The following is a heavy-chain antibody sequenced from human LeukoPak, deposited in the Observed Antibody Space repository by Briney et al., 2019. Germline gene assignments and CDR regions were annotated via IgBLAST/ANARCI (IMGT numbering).Heavy chain of an antibody. CDR2: IYYSGST. V-gene: IGHV4-59*01. CDR3: ARDNGGNFDY. CDR1: GGSINSYY. J-gene: IGHJ4*02. Sequence: SETLSLTCTVSGGSINSYYWSWIRQPPGKGLEWIGYIYYSGSTNYNPSLKSRVTISVDTSKNQFSLKLSSVTAADTAVYYCARDNGGNFDYWGQGTLVTVSS. D-gene: IGHD4-23*01.